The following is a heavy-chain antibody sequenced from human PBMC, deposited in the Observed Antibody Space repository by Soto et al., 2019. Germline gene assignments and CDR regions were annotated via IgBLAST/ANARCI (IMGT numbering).Heavy chain of an antibody. CDR3: ARDGRGGNTTIRSYYYYMDV. Sequence: PGGSLRLSCAASGFTFSSYWMSWVRQAPGKGLEWVANIKQDGSEKYYVDSVKGRFTISRDNAKNSLYLQMNSLRAEDTAVYYCARDGRGGNTTIRSYYYYMDVWGKGTTVTVSS. V-gene: IGHV3-7*01. CDR1: GFTFSSYW. D-gene: IGHD3-3*01. CDR2: IKQDGSEK. J-gene: IGHJ6*03.